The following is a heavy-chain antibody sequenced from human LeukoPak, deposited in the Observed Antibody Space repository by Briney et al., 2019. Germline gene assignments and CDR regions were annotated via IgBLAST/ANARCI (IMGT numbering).Heavy chain of an antibody. CDR2: IYYSGST. V-gene: IGHV4-31*03. D-gene: IGHD2-15*01. Sequence: PSETLSLTCTVSGGSISSGGYYWSWIRQHPGKGLEWIGYIYYSGSTYYNPSLKSRVTISVDTSKNQFSLKLSSATAADTVVYYCASEGERACSGGSCYSGWFDPWGQGTLVTVSS. CDR1: GGSISSGGYY. J-gene: IGHJ5*02. CDR3: ASEGERACSGGSCYSGWFDP.